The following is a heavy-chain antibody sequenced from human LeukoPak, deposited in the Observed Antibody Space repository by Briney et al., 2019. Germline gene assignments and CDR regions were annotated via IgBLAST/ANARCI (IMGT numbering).Heavy chain of an antibody. V-gene: IGHV3-53*01. J-gene: IGHJ1*01. Sequence: GGSLRLSCAASGFTFSNYMSWVRQAPGKGLEWLSIIYSKGSTYYADSVKGRFTISRDNSKNTLYLQMNSLRAEDTAVYYCATWTTSSVYFQHWGQGTLVTVSS. CDR3: ATWTTSSVYFQH. CDR2: IYSKGST. D-gene: IGHD3/OR15-3a*01. CDR1: GFTFSNY.